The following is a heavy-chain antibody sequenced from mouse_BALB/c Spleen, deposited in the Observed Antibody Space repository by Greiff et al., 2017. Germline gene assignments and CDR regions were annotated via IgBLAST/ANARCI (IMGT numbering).Heavy chain of an antibody. J-gene: IGHJ4*01. D-gene: IGHD2-1*01. CDR3: EGVSRWAMDY. CDR2: ISSGGST. CDR1: GFTFSSYA. Sequence: EVMLVESGGGLVKPGGSLKLSCAASGFTFSSYAMSWVRQTPEKRLEWVASISSGGSTYYPDSVKGRFTISRDNARNILYLQMNSLRSEDTAMYYCEGVSRWAMDYWGQGTSVTVSS. V-gene: IGHV5-6-5*01.